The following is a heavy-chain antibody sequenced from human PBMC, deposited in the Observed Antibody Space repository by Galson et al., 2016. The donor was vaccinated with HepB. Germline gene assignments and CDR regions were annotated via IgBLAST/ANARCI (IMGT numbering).Heavy chain of an antibody. CDR3: ARDRGSDGLDV. Sequence: SVKVSCKASGYTFISYDINWVRQATGQGLEWMGWMNPQSGKTGYAQKFQGRVTMTWDTSISTAYMALNGLNSEDTAVYYCARDRGSDGLDVWGQGTTVIVSS. CDR2: MNPQSGKT. V-gene: IGHV1-8*01. J-gene: IGHJ6*02. CDR1: GYTFISYD. D-gene: IGHD5-12*01.